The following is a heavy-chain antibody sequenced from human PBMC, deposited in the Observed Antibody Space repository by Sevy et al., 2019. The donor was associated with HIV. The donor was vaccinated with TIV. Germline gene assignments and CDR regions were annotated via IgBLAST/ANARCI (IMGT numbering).Heavy chain of an antibody. CDR2: ISGGSRTI. CDR3: ARDGRRGYDMDV. J-gene: IGHJ6*02. Sequence: GGSLRLSCAASGFTYGTHSMNWVRQVPGKGLEWVSYISGGSRTIYYADSVKGRFTISRDNAKNSLSLQMNSLRVEDTAVYYCARDGRRGYDMDVWGQGTTVTVSS. V-gene: IGHV3-48*01. CDR1: GFTYGTHS. D-gene: IGHD3-10*01.